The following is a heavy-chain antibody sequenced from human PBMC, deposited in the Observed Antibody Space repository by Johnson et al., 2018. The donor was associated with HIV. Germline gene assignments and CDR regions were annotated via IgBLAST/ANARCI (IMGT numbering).Heavy chain of an antibody. V-gene: IGHV3-33*06. CDR2: IWSDGNRK. J-gene: IGHJ3*02. D-gene: IGHD6-6*01. CDR3: AKDRGIGAHDGVDN. CDR1: GFTFSNYG. Sequence: VQLVESGGGVVQPGRSLRLSCSASGFTFSNYGMHWVRQAPGKGLEWVAVIWSDGNRKYYVDSVKARFTISRDNSKNTLYLQMNSLRAEDTAVYYCAKDRGIGAHDGVDNWGQGTMVTVSA.